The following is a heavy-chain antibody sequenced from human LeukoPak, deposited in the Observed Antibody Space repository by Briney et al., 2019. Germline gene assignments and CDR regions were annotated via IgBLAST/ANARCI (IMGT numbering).Heavy chain of an antibody. D-gene: IGHD1-1*01. Sequence: PSETLSLTCNVSGDSISSYYWSWIRQPPGKGLEWIGYIYYSGSTNYTPSLKSRVTISVDTSKNQFSLKLTSVTAADTAVYYCARHTSMAHFDYWGQGTLVTVSS. CDR3: ARHTSMAHFDY. V-gene: IGHV4-59*08. CDR1: GDSISSYY. CDR2: IYYSGST. J-gene: IGHJ4*02.